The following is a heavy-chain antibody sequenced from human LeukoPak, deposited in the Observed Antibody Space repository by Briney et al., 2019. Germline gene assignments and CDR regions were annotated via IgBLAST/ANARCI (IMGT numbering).Heavy chain of an antibody. CDR1: GFTFTTYS. CDR2: IFYSGTT. CDR3: ARGGWNKFDY. V-gene: IGHV4-59*01. J-gene: IGHJ4*02. D-gene: IGHD3-22*01. Sequence: GSLRLSCEASGFTFTTYSMTWIRQPPGKGLEWIGFIFYSGTTNYNPSLKSRVTISVDTSKNQFSLKLSSVTAADTAVYYCARGGWNKFDYWGQGTLVTVSS.